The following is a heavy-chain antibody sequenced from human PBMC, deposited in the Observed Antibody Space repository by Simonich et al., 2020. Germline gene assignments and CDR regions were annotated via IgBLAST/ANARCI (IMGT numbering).Heavy chain of an antibody. J-gene: IGHJ4*02. Sequence: QLQLQESGPGLVKPSETLSLTCTVSGGSISSSSYYWGWIRQPPGKGLEWIGSIYYSGSTSYNPSLKRRVTISVETSKNQFSLKLSSVTAADTAVYYCARQRVLMVYAIDYWGQGTLVTVSS. CDR3: ARQRVLMVYAIDY. D-gene: IGHD2-8*01. V-gene: IGHV4-39*01. CDR2: IYYSGST. CDR1: GGSISSSSYY.